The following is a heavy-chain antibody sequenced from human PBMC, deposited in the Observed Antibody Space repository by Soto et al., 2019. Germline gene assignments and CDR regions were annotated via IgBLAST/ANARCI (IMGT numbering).Heavy chain of an antibody. Sequence: SETLSLTCTVSGGSMNDYYWSWIRQPAGKGLEWIGRIFTSGNTNYNPSLRSRLTMSVDTSTNQVSLRLTSVTAADTAVYYCARGADPFDPWGQGTLVTVSS. CDR1: GGSMNDYY. CDR3: ARGADPFDP. J-gene: IGHJ5*02. CDR2: IFTSGNT. D-gene: IGHD3-16*01. V-gene: IGHV4-4*07.